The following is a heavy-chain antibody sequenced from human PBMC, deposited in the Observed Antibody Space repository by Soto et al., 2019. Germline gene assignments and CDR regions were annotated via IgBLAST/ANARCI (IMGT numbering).Heavy chain of an antibody. J-gene: IGHJ6*02. CDR1: GYTFTSYD. Sequence: ASVKVSCKASGYTFTSYDINWVRQATGQGLEWMGWMNPNSGNTGYAQKFQGRVTMTRNTSISTAYMGLSSLRSEDTAGYSGARARNYCSSAICYQTPAIQLLYWRGNYYYGLMDFWRRGITVTVSS. V-gene: IGHV1-8*01. CDR2: MNPNSGNT. D-gene: IGHD2-2*01. CDR3: ARARNYCSSAICYQTPAIQLLYWRGNYYYGLMDF.